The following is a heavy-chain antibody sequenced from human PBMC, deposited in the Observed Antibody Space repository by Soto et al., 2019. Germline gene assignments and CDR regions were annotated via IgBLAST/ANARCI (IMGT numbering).Heavy chain of an antibody. CDR2: IRSKADGGTT. CDR3: TRSLHDFWSGYGAFDI. CDR1: GFTFGDYA. D-gene: IGHD3-3*01. Sequence: GGSLRLSCTASGFTFGDYAMSWFRQAPGKGLGWVGLIRSKADGGTTEYAASVKGRFTISRDDSKSIAYLQMNSLKTEDTAVYYCTRSLHDFWSGYGAFDIWGQGTMVTVSS. V-gene: IGHV3-49*03. J-gene: IGHJ3*02.